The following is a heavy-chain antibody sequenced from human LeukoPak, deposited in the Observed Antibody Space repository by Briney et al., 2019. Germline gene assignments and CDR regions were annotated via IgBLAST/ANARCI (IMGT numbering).Heavy chain of an antibody. CDR3: ATTYYGSGSYFAFDI. V-gene: IGHV3-21*04. CDR2: IGTSSSYI. Sequence: PGGSLRLSCAASGFTFSSYSMNWVRQAPGKGLEWVSSIGTSSSYIYYADSLKGRFTISRDNAKNSLYLQMNSLRAEDTAVYYCATTYYGSGSYFAFDIWGQGTMVTVSS. CDR1: GFTFSSYS. D-gene: IGHD3-10*01. J-gene: IGHJ3*02.